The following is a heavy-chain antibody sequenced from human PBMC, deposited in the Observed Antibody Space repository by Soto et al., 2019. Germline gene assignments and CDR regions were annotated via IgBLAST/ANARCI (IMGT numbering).Heavy chain of an antibody. V-gene: IGHV4-59*01. D-gene: IGHD1-26*01. CDR1: CGSISSYY. J-gene: IGHJ4*02. CDR2: IYYSGST. Sequence: SETLSLTCTVSCGSISSYYWSWIRQPPGKGLEWIGYIYYSGSTNYNPSLKSRVTISVDTSKNQFSLKLSSVTAADTAVYYCARGIESIDYWGQGTLVTVSS. CDR3: ARGIESIDY.